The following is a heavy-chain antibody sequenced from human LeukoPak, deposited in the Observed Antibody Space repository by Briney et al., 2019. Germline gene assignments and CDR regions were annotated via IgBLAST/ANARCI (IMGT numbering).Heavy chain of an antibody. D-gene: IGHD6-19*01. J-gene: IGHJ4*02. Sequence: QPGGSLRLACAASGFTFSSFAMSWVRPAPGKGLEWVSVISDIGDTTYYANSVKGRFTISRDNSKNTLYPQMNSLRADDTAVYYCAKVGAAGIAVVFVDYWGQGTLVTVSS. CDR2: ISDIGDTT. V-gene: IGHV3-23*01. CDR3: AKVGAAGIAVVFVDY. CDR1: GFTFSSFA.